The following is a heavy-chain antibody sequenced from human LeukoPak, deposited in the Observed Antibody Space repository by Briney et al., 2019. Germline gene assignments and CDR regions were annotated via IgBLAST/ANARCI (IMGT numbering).Heavy chain of an antibody. D-gene: IGHD1-1*01. CDR2: IIPDSGTT. J-gene: IGHJ4*02. V-gene: IGHV3-23*01. Sequence: GGSLRLSCAVSGFAFGSVAMSWVRQSPARGREGVASIIPDSGTTYYAHYLKGRVTISGDNSKNSLFVQMNTLRAEDTAVYFCAKFRSGSSNWALQICDNWGQGTLVTVSS. CDR3: AKFRSGSSNWALQICDN. CDR1: GFAFGSVA.